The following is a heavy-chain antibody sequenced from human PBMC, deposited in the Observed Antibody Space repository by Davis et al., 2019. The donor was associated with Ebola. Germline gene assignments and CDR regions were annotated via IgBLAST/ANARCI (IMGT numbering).Heavy chain of an antibody. V-gene: IGHV1-58*01. Sequence: AASVKVSCKASAFTFTSSTVQWVRQARGQRLEWIGWIVAVSGYTNYAQNFHERVTITRDMSTSTAYMELSSLRSEDTAVYYCAALPDHFDSSGSTDYFDYWGQGTLVTVSS. CDR3: AALPDHFDSSGSTDYFDY. D-gene: IGHD3-22*01. J-gene: IGHJ4*02. CDR2: IVAVSGYT. CDR1: AFTFTSST.